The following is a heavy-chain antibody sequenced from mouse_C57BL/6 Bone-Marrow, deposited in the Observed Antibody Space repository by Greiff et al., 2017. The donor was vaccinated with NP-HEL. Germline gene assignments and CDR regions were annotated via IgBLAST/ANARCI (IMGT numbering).Heavy chain of an antibody. CDR2: INPNNGGT. CDR3: ARTPLYYDYPYYAMDY. D-gene: IGHD2-4*01. V-gene: IGHV1-18*01. CDR1: GYTFTDYN. Sequence: VQLKQSGPELVKPGASVKIPCKASGYTFTDYNMDWVKQSHGKSLEWIGDINPNNGGTNYNQKFKGKATLTVDKSSSTAYMELRSLTSEDTAVYYCARTPLYYDYPYYAMDYWGQGTSVTVSS. J-gene: IGHJ4*01.